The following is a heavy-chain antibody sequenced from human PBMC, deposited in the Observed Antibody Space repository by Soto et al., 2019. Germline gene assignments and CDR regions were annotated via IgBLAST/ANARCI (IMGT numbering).Heavy chain of an antibody. Sequence: QSVGSLRLSCVASGFTFRDYGMHWVRQAPGKGLEWVAGISHHGLKEHYADSVKGRFTISRDNSKKTVYLQLNSLRGDDTAVYYCAKDWVGGSNKYYFEYWGQGTLVTVSS. CDR1: GFTFRDYG. J-gene: IGHJ4*02. V-gene: IGHV3-30*18. D-gene: IGHD1-26*01. CDR2: ISHHGLKE. CDR3: AKDWVGGSNKYYFEY.